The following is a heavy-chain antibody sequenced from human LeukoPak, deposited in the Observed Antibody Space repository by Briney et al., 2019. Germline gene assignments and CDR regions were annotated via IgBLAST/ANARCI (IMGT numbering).Heavy chain of an antibody. CDR3: ARPSYDSSGYYSGAFDI. J-gene: IGHJ3*02. V-gene: IGHV4-59*08. Sequence: SETLSLTCTASGGSISSYYWSWIRQPPGKGLEWIGYIYYSGSTNYNPSLKSRVTISVDTSKNQFSLKLSSVTAADTAVYYCARPSYDSSGYYSGAFDIWGQGTMVTVSS. CDR2: IYYSGST. CDR1: GGSISSYY. D-gene: IGHD3-22*01.